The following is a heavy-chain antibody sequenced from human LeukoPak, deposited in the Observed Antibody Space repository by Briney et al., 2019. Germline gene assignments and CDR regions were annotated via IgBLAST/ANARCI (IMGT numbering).Heavy chain of an antibody. CDR2: IYYSGST. J-gene: IGHJ2*01. CDR1: GGSISSYY. Sequence: PSETLSLTCTVSGGSISSYYWSWIRQPPGKGLEWIGYIYYSGSTNYNPSLKSRVTISVDTSKNQFSLKPSSVTAADTAVYYCARVLRRYSYWYFDLWGRGTLVTVSS. D-gene: IGHD1-1*01. V-gene: IGHV4-59*01. CDR3: ARVLRRYSYWYFDL.